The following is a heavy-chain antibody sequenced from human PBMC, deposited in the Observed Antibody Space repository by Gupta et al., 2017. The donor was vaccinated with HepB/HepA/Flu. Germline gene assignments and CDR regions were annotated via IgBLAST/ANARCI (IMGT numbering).Heavy chain of an antibody. J-gene: IGHJ5*02. CDR1: WIRFTHSW. V-gene: IGHV5-51*01. D-gene: IGHD3-10*01. CDR2: IYPDDSNT. CDR3: ARYSGPTLQSNWFDP. Sequence: EVQLVPSGAEVKKAGESPKTPWKGSWIRFTHSWDRWVRQMPGKGLEWMGIIYPDDSNTIYSPSFQGQVTISADRSLSTAYLQWSSLEASDTAIYYCARYSGPTLQSNWFDPWGQGTLVTVSS.